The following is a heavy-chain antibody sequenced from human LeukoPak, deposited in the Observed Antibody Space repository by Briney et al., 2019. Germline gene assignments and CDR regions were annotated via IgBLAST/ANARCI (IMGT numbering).Heavy chain of an antibody. CDR2: IYYSGST. D-gene: IGHD3-9*01. J-gene: IGHJ3*02. V-gene: IGHV4-39*07. Sequence: SETLSLTCTVSGGSISSSSYYWGWIRQPPGKGLEWIGSIYYSGSTYYNPSLKSRVTISVDTSKNQFSLKLSSVTAADTAVYYCARDYQHVFMYYDILTGYYKNAFDIWGQGTMVTVSS. CDR3: ARDYQHVFMYYDILTGYYKNAFDI. CDR1: GGSISSSSYY.